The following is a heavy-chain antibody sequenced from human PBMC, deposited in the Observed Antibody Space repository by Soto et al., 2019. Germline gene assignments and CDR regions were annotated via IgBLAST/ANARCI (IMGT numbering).Heavy chain of an antibody. Sequence: QVQLVQSGGEVRKPGASVKVSCKASGYTFTSHGISWVRQAPGQGLEWMGWISAYNSDTNYAQKLQGRVTVTTDRSTSTAYMELRSLRSEDTAVYYCARMVRGSNIDYYHYMDVWGKGTTVTVSS. CDR2: ISAYNSDT. CDR3: ARMVRGSNIDYYHYMDV. D-gene: IGHD3-10*01. J-gene: IGHJ6*03. CDR1: GYTFTSHG. V-gene: IGHV1-18*01.